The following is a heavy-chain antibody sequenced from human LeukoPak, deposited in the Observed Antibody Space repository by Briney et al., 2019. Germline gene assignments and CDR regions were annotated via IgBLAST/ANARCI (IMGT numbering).Heavy chain of an antibody. CDR3: ARGLVVVPAAMAKYYYYGMDV. J-gene: IGHJ6*04. D-gene: IGHD2-2*01. V-gene: IGHV3-7*03. Sequence: PGGSLRLSCAASGFTFSSYWMSWVRQAPGKGLEWVANIKQDGSEKYYVDSAKGRFTISRDNAKNSLYLQMNSLRAEDTAVYYCARGLVVVPAAMAKYYYYGMDVWGKGTTVTVSS. CDR1: GFTFSSYW. CDR2: IKQDGSEK.